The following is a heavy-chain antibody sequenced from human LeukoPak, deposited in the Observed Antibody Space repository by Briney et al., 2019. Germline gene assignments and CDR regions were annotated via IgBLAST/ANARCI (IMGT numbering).Heavy chain of an antibody. Sequence: GGSLRLSCAASGFTCSSCAMTWVRQAPGKGLEWVSAISGNGGSTYYADSVKGRFTISRDNSKNTLYLQMNSLRAVDTAVYYCASDMVARNYYYMDVWGKGTTVTVSS. D-gene: IGHD2-15*01. CDR2: ISGNGGST. J-gene: IGHJ6*03. V-gene: IGHV3-23*01. CDR3: ASDMVARNYYYMDV. CDR1: GFTCSSCA.